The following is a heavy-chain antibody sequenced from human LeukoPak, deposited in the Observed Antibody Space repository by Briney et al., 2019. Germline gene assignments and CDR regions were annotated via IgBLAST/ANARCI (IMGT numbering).Heavy chain of an antibody. D-gene: IGHD3-10*01. Sequence: GGSLRLSCVASGFTFSSYGMHWVRQAPGKGLEWVAVISNDGSNKYYADSVKGRFTISRDNSKNTLYLQMNSLRAEDTAVYYCAKGRGAFDIWGQGTMVTVFS. J-gene: IGHJ3*02. CDR2: ISNDGSNK. V-gene: IGHV3-30*18. CDR1: GFTFSSYG. CDR3: AKGRGAFDI.